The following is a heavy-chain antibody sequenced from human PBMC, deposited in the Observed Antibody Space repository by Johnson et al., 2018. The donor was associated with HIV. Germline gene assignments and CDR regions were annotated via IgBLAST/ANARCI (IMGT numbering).Heavy chain of an antibody. D-gene: IGHD2-21*01. CDR1: GFTFSSYA. V-gene: IGHV3-23*04. CDR3: ARGGGCGGDCYSGFDAFDI. J-gene: IGHJ3*02. CDR2: ISGSGGST. Sequence: VQLVESGGGLVQPGGSLRLSCAASGFTFSSYAMSWVRQAPGKGLEWVSAISGSGGSTYYADSVKGRFTISRDNSKNTLYLQINSLSTEDTAVYYCARGGGCGGDCYSGFDAFDIWGQGTLVTVFS.